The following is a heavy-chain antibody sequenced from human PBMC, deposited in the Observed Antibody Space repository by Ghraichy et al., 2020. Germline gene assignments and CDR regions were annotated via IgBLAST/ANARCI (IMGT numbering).Heavy chain of an antibody. CDR1: GVTFSTYA. CDR3: AKGVPVLLGWFDS. J-gene: IGHJ5*01. D-gene: IGHD3-16*01. V-gene: IGHV3-23*01. CDR2: ISSSGEST. Sequence: GGSLRLSCAASGVTFSTYAMNWVRQAPGKGLEWVSGISSSGESTYYAYSVKGRFTISRDNSKNTLYLQMNSLRPEDTAISYCAKGVPVLLGWFDSWGHGTLVTVSP.